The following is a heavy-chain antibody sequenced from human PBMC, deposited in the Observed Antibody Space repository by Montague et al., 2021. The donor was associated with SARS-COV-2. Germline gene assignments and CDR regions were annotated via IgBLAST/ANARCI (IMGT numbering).Heavy chain of an antibody. CDR3: ARGVRGSGTRSL. J-gene: IGHJ4*02. CDR1: GFTFNSYS. CDR2: ISSSSSYI. V-gene: IGHV3-21*01. D-gene: IGHD2-2*01. Sequence: SLRLSCAASGFTFNSYSMNWVRQAPGKGLEWVSFISSSSSYIYYADSVKGRFTISRDNAKNSLYLQMNSLRAEDTAVYYCARGVRGSGTRSLWGQGTLVTVSS.